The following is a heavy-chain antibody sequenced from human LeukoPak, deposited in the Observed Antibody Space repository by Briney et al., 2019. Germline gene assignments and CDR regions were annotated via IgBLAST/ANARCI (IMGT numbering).Heavy chain of an antibody. J-gene: IGHJ4*02. CDR2: ISGSGGST. V-gene: IGHV3-23*01. D-gene: IGHD3-3*01. CDR1: GFTFSSYA. Sequence: AGGSLRLSCAASGFTFSSYAMSWVRQAPGKGLEWVSAISGSGGSTYYADSVKGRSTISRDNSKNTLYLQMNSLRAEDTAVYYCAKMGLYYDFWSGYQFDYWGQGTLVTVSS. CDR3: AKMGLYYDFWSGYQFDY.